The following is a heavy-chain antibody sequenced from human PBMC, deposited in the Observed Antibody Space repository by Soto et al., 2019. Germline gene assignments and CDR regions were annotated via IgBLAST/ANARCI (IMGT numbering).Heavy chain of an antibody. CDR3: VRERGGGYGSWDTYFDP. J-gene: IGHJ5*02. V-gene: IGHV1-69*01. Sequence: QLVQSGAEVKKPGSSVKISCKTSGGSFTNLAISWVRQAPGQGLEWMGGIIPFFDTTNYAQKFQGRVTMTADESTNTVFLGLRSLASEDTAVYYCVRERGGGYGSWDTYFDPWGQGTLVTVSA. D-gene: IGHD3-10*01. CDR1: GGSFTNLA. CDR2: IIPFFDTT.